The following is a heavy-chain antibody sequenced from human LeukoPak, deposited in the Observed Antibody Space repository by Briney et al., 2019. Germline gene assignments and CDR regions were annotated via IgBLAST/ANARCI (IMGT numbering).Heavy chain of an antibody. CDR2: MNPNSGNT. D-gene: IGHD1-26*01. V-gene: IGHV1-8*03. CDR1: GYTFTGYY. CDR3: ARGRGGYNGSNLGDYYYYMDV. Sequence: ASVKVSCKASGYTFTGYYVHWVRQAPGHGLEWMGWMNPNSGNTGYAQKFQGRVTITRNTSISTAYMELSSLRSEDTAVYYCARGRGGYNGSNLGDYYYYMDVWGKGTTVTVSS. J-gene: IGHJ6*03.